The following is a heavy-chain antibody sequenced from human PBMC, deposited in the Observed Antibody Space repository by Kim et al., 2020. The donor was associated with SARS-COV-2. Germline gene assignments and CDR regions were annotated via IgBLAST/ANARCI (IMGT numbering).Heavy chain of an antibody. V-gene: IGHV3-30*18. Sequence: GGSLRLSCAASGFTFSTYGMHWVFKPPGKGLEWVPVIPFYGSTRFLPDPLKACFPIARDNSKNNLYLQMKSRIPEDPAVYYCRKDRAPNSSGSMALPHW. CDR1: GFTFSTYG. J-gene: IGHJ1*01. CDR3: RKDRAPNSSGSMALPH. CDR2: IPFYGSTR. D-gene: IGHD6-19*01.